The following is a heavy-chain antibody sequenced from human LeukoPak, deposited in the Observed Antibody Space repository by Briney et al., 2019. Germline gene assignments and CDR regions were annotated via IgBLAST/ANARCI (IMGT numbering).Heavy chain of an antibody. CDR1: GGSISSPGYY. V-gene: IGHV4-39*01. D-gene: IGHD6-19*01. CDR2: IYFSGNR. J-gene: IGHJ5*02. CDR3: ARHKDSSGWYDWFDP. Sequence: PSETLSLTCTVSGGSISSPGYYWGWIRQSPGTGQEWIGSIYFSGNRYYNPSLKSRVTVSVDTSKNKLSLNLNSVTAADTAVYYCARHKDSSGWYDWFDPWGQGTPVIVSS.